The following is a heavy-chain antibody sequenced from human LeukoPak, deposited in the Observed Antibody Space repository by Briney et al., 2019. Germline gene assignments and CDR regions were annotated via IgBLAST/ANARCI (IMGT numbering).Heavy chain of an antibody. CDR3: ASGDSSSWHDY. J-gene: IGHJ4*02. CDR1: GGSFSGYY. CDR2: INHSGST. D-gene: IGHD6-13*01. V-gene: IGHV4-34*01. Sequence: SETLSLTCAVYGGSFSGYYWSWIRQPPEKGLEWIGEINHSGSTNYNPSLKSRVTISVDTSKNHFSLKLSSVTAADTAVYYCASGDSSSWHDYWGQGTLVTVSS.